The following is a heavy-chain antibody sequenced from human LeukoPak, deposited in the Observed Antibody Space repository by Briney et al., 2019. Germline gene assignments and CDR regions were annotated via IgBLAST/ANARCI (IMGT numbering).Heavy chain of an antibody. CDR1: GFTFSSFS. D-gene: IGHD2-2*01. Sequence: PGGSLRLSCAASGFTFSSFSMNWVRQAPGKGLEWVSFITGSSSTIYYADSVKGRSTISRDNAKNSLYLQMNSLRAEDTAVYYCASCSSTNCYWGQGTLVTVSS. CDR2: ITGSSSTI. V-gene: IGHV3-48*01. CDR3: ASCSSTNCY. J-gene: IGHJ4*02.